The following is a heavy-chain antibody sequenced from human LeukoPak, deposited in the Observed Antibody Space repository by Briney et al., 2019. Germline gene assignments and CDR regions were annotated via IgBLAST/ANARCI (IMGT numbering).Heavy chain of an antibody. D-gene: IGHD5-18*01. V-gene: IGHV1-2*02. Sequence: GASVKVSCKASGYTFTSYGISWVRQAPGQGLEWMGWINPNSGGTNYAQKFQGRVTMTRDTSISTAYMELSRLRSDDTAVYYCARDRYSYGLDYWGQGTLVTVSS. CDR3: ARDRYSYGLDY. J-gene: IGHJ4*02. CDR1: GYTFTSYG. CDR2: INPNSGGT.